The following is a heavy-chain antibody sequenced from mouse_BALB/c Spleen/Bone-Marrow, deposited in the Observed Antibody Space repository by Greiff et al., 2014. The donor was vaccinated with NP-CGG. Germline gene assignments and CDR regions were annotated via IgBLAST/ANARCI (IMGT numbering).Heavy chain of an antibody. D-gene: IGHD3-3*01. Sequence: EVNLVESGGGLVKPGGSLKLSCAASGFTFSDYYMYWVRQTPEKRLEWVATISDGGSYTYYPNSVKGRSTISRDNAKSNLYLQMSRLKSEATAMYYCAREGDGAYWGQGTLVTVSA. V-gene: IGHV5-4*02. CDR3: AREGDGAY. CDR1: GFTFSDYY. CDR2: ISDGGSYT. J-gene: IGHJ3*01.